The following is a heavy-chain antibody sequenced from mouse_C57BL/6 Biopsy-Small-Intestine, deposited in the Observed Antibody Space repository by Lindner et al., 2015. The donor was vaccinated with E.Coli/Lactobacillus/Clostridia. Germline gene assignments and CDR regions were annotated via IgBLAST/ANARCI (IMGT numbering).Heavy chain of an antibody. CDR1: GFTFSDYG. D-gene: IGHD4-1*01. Sequence: EVQLQESGGDLVKPGGSLKLSCAASGFTFSDYGMHWVRQAPEKGLEWVAYISSGSSTIYYADTVKGRFTISRDNAKNTLSLQMTSLRSEDTAMYYCARERIGTDYWGQGTTLTVSS. V-gene: IGHV5-17*01. J-gene: IGHJ2*01. CDR2: ISSGSSTI. CDR3: ARERIGTDY.